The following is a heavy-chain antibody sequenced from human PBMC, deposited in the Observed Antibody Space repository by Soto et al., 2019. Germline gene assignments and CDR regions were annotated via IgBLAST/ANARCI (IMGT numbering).Heavy chain of an antibody. CDR1: GFIFSDYS. D-gene: IGHD1-1*01. V-gene: IGHV3-23*01. CDR2: ISGVGGST. CDR3: AKSLGDHWDEYYFHY. J-gene: IGHJ4*02. Sequence: EVQLLESGGDLVQPGGSLRLSCAVTGFIFSDYSMSWVRQAPGKGLEWVSGISGVGGSTYYADPVKGRFTISRDNSKNTLYLQMNSLRAEDTALYYCAKSLGDHWDEYYFHYWGQGTLVTVSS.